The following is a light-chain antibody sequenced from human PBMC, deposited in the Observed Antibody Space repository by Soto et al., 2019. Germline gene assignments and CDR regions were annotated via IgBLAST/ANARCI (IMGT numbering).Light chain of an antibody. CDR1: QSISSW. V-gene: IGKV1-5*01. Sequence: DIQVRRAPSTLTSCGLDCFTITCWASQSISSWLAWYQQKPGKAPKLLIYGASSLESGVPSRFSFSGTRPQITLTIGRLLPADFATYSFRQYNSWPLTFRGGTKVDIK. CDR2: GAS. CDR3: RQYNSWPLT. J-gene: IGKJ4*01.